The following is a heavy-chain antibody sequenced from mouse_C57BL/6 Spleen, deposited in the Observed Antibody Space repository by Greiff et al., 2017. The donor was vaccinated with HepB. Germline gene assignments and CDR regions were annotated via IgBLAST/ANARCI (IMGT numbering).Heavy chain of an antibody. CDR1: GYTFTDYE. D-gene: IGHD1-1*01. CDR3: VRFFDY. CDR2: IDPETGGT. V-gene: IGHV1-15*01. Sequence: VQLQQSGAELVRPGASVTLSCKASGYTFTDYEMHWVKQTPVHGLEWIGAIDPETGGTAYNQKFKGKAILTADKSSSTAYMELHSLTSEDSAVYFTVRFFDYWGQGTTLTVSS. J-gene: IGHJ2*01.